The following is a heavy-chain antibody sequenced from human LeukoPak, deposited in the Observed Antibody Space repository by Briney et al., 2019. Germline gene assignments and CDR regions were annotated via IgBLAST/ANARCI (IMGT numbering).Heavy chain of an antibody. J-gene: IGHJ4*02. CDR3: ARGGGFYGSGTTHFDY. Sequence: SGTLSLTCDVSGASIKSGAYSWSWIRQPLGKGLEWVGYIFHSRTTSYNPSLKSRVTLSIDRSRNQFSLGLSSVTAADTAVYYCARGGGFYGSGTTHFDYWGQGTLVTISS. D-gene: IGHD3-10*01. V-gene: IGHV4-30-2*01. CDR2: IFHSRTT. CDR1: GASIKSGAYS.